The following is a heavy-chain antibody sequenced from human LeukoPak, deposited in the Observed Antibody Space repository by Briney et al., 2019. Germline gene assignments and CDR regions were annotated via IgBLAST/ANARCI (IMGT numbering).Heavy chain of an antibody. V-gene: IGHV3-21*01. Sequence: GSLRLSCAASGFTFSSYSMNWVRQAPGKGLEWVSSISSSSSYIYYADSVKGRFTISRDNAKNSLYLQMNSLRAEDTAVYYCARDNGSVFPFYYYYYGMDVWGQGTTVTVSS. CDR1: GFTFSSYS. D-gene: IGHD2-8*01. CDR2: ISSSSSYI. J-gene: IGHJ6*02. CDR3: ARDNGSVFPFYYYYYGMDV.